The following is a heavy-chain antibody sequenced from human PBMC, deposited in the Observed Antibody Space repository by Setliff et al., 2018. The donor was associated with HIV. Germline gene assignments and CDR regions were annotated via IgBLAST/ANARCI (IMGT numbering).Heavy chain of an antibody. CDR1: GGSITSSTYY. D-gene: IGHD3-3*01. V-gene: IGHV4-39*01. CDR3: ARHNAPHDNFWSGPLFDP. J-gene: IGHJ5*02. Sequence: PSETLSLTCTVSGGSITSSTYYWDWIRQPPGKGLEWIGSIFYSGSTYYNPSVKSRVTISIDTSKNQFSLRLSSVTAADTAVYYCARHNAPHDNFWSGPLFDPWGQGTLVTVSS. CDR2: IFYSGST.